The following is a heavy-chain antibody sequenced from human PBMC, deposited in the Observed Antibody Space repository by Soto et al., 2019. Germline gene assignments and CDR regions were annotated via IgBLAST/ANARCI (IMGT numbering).Heavy chain of an antibody. CDR1: GLTFTNYA. CDR3: AKALALNWFDP. CDR2: ISGSGGAT. Sequence: GGSLRLFCAASGLTFTNYAMSWVRQAPGKGLEWVSTISGSGGATYYADSLKGRFTISRDNSQNTLYLQMNSLRVEDTAVYYCAKALALNWFDPWGQGTLVTVSS. J-gene: IGHJ5*02. V-gene: IGHV3-23*01. D-gene: IGHD3-3*02.